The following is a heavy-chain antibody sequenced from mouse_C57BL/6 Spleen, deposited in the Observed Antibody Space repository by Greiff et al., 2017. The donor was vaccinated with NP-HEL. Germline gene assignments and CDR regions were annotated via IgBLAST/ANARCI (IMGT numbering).Heavy chain of an antibody. D-gene: IGHD1-1*01. CDR3: AKRGTVVAPYFDV. Sequence: QVQLQQSGAELARPGASVKLSCKASGYTFTSYGISWVKQRTGQGLEWIGEIYPRSGNTYYNEKFKGKATLTADKSSSTAYMELRSLTSEDSAVYFCAKRGTVVAPYFDVWGTGTTVTVSS. CDR2: IYPRSGNT. V-gene: IGHV1-81*01. CDR1: GYTFTSYG. J-gene: IGHJ1*03.